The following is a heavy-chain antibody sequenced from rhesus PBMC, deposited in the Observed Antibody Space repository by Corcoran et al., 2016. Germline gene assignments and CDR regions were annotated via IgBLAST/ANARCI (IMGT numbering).Heavy chain of an antibody. Sequence: QVQLVQSGAEVTKPGTSVQLSCKASGYTFTSSYLPLVRQAPGKVLEWMGGIKPSNGNTGYAQKFQGRVTMTRDTSTSTAYMELNSLRSEDTAVYYCARSWGDRFDYWGQGVLVTVSS. CDR1: GYTFTSSY. V-gene: IGHV1-200*01. D-gene: IGHD3-34*01. J-gene: IGHJ4*01. CDR2: IKPSNGNT. CDR3: ARSWGDRFDY.